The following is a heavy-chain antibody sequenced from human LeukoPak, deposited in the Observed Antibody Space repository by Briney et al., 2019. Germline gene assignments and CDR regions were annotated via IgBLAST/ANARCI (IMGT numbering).Heavy chain of an antibody. V-gene: IGHV4-59*01. D-gene: IGHD1-26*01. CDR2: IYYSGST. CDR1: GGSISSYY. J-gene: IGHJ4*02. Sequence: SETLSLTCTVSGGSISSYYWNWIRQPPGKGLEWIGYIYYSGSTNYNPSLKSRVTISVDTSKNQFSLKLSSVTAADTAVYYCARDVGATPGYFDYWGQGTLVTVSS. CDR3: ARDVGATPGYFDY.